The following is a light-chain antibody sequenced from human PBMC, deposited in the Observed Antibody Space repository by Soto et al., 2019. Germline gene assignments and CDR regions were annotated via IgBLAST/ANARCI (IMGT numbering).Light chain of an antibody. Sequence: EIVMTQSPATLSVSPGERATLSCRASQSVSSNLAWYQQKPGQAPRLLIYGASTRATGIPARFSGSGSGTEFTLTISGLKSEDFAVYYCQQYNRWPPYTFGQGTKMEIK. J-gene: IGKJ2*01. CDR2: GAS. V-gene: IGKV3-15*01. CDR3: QQYNRWPPYT. CDR1: QSVSSN.